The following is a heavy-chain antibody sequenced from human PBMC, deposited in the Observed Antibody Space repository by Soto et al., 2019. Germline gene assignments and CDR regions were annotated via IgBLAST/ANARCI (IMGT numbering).Heavy chain of an antibody. CDR1: GGSISDYH. D-gene: IGHD3-10*01. CDR2: INYSGST. CDR3: ARIEHGDDSGRYSFGWFDP. Sequence: QVQLQESGPGLVRPSETLSLTCTVSGGSISDYHWTWIRRPPGKGLEWIGYINYSGSTKYNPTPMSRLTISVDTSRNQVSLKMSSVTAANTAVYYCARIEHGDDSGRYSFGWFDPWGQGTLVTVSS. V-gene: IGHV4-59*01. J-gene: IGHJ5*02.